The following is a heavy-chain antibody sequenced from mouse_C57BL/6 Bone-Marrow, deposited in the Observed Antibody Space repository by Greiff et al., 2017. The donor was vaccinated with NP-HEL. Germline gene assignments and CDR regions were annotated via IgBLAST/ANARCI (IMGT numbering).Heavy chain of an antibody. J-gene: IGHJ2*01. Sequence: GGGLVQPKGSLKLSCAASGFTFNTYAMNWVRQAPGKGLEWVARLRSTSNNYATYYADSVKDRFTISRDDSQSMLYLQMNNLKTEDTAMYYCVSGNYYFDYWGQGTTLTVSS. CDR2: LRSTSNNYAT. CDR3: VSGNYYFDY. V-gene: IGHV10-1*02. D-gene: IGHD2-1*01. CDR1: GFTFNTYA.